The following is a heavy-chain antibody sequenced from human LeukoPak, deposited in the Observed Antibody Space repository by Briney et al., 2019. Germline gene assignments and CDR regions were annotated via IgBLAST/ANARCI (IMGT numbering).Heavy chain of an antibody. Sequence: GASVEVSCKASGYTFTSYGISWVRQAPGQGLEWMGWISAYNGNTNYAQKLQGRVTMTTDTSTSTAYMELRSLRSDDTAVYYCARGLAVTNEMPLDYWGQGTLVTVSS. V-gene: IGHV1-18*01. J-gene: IGHJ4*02. D-gene: IGHD2-21*02. CDR3: ARGLAVTNEMPLDY. CDR1: GYTFTSYG. CDR2: ISAYNGNT.